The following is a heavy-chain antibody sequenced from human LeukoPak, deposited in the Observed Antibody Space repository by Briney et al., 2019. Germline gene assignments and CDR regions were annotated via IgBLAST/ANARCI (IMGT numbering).Heavy chain of an antibody. D-gene: IGHD2-2*01. CDR1: GYTFSSYG. CDR3: ARAQESLIILSSTNDY. CDR2: ISVYNGNV. J-gene: IGHJ4*02. Sequence: ASVKVSCKASGYTFSSYGITWVRQAPGQGLEWMGWISVYNGNVNYAQNLQGRVTMTTDTSTSTAYMELRSLRSDDTAVYYCARAQESLIILSSTNDYWGQGTLVTVSS. V-gene: IGHV1-18*01.